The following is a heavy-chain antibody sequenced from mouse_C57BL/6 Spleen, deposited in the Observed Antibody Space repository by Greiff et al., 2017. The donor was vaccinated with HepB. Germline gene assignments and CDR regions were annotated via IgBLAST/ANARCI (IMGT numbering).Heavy chain of an antibody. CDR3: ARYEPSTTEFAY. Sequence: EVMLVESGGGLVQPGGSLSLSCAASGFTFTDYYMSWVRQPPGKALEWLGFIRNKANGYTTEYSASVKGRFTISRDNSQSILYLQMNALRAEDSATYYCARYEPSTTEFAYWGQGTMVTVSA. V-gene: IGHV7-3*01. D-gene: IGHD1-1*01. CDR1: GFTFTDYY. J-gene: IGHJ3*01. CDR2: IRNKANGYTT.